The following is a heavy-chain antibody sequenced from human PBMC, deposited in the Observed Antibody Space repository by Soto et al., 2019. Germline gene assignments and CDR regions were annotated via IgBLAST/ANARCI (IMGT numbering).Heavy chain of an antibody. CDR1: GFTFDDYA. D-gene: IGHD2-2*01. Sequence: PGGSLRLSCAASGFTFDDYAMHWVRQAPGKGLEWVSGISWNSGSIGYADSVKGRFTISRDNAKNSLYLQMNSLRAEDTALYYCAKDAFSNIVVVPAAIPAFDIWGQGTMVTVS. CDR2: ISWNSGSI. CDR3: AKDAFSNIVVVPAAIPAFDI. V-gene: IGHV3-9*01. J-gene: IGHJ3*02.